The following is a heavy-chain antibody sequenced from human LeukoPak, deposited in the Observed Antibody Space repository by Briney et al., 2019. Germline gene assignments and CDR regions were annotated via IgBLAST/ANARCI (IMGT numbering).Heavy chain of an antibody. CDR2: ISGSGGST. V-gene: IGHV3-23*01. CDR1: GFTFSSYA. Sequence: GGSLRLSCAASGFTFSSYAMSWVRQAPGKGLEWVSAISGSGGSTYYADSVKGRFTISRDNSKNTLYLQMNSLRAEDTAVYYCAKSVYYYDSSGYYDYWGQGTLVTVSS. CDR3: AKSVYYYDSSGYYDY. J-gene: IGHJ4*02. D-gene: IGHD3-22*01.